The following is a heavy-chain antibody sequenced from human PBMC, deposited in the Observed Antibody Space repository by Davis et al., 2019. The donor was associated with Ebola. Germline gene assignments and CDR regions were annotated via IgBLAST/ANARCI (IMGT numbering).Heavy chain of an antibody. J-gene: IGHJ6*04. Sequence: PSETLSLTCAISGDSVSVNSGGWNWIRQSPSRGLEWLGRTYYMSKWYNDYAPSVVGRISINADTSKNHFSLQLNSVTPEDTAMYYCARGWLRGGMDVWGEGTTVTVSS. D-gene: IGHD5-18*01. V-gene: IGHV6-1*01. CDR2: TYYMSKWYN. CDR3: ARGWLRGGMDV. CDR1: GDSVSVNSGG.